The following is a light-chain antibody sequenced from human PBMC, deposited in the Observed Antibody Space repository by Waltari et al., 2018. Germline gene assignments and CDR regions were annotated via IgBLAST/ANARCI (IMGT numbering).Light chain of an antibody. Sequence: SALTQPASVSGSPGQSIPISCTGTSSDVGASQLISWYQQHPGKAPTPLIYEVNTRPSGVSNRFSGSKSDNTASLTISGLQAEDEADYYCCSYAGRSTLVFGGGTNLTVL. CDR2: EVN. V-gene: IGLV2-23*02. CDR1: SSDVGASQL. J-gene: IGLJ3*02. CDR3: CSYAGRSTLV.